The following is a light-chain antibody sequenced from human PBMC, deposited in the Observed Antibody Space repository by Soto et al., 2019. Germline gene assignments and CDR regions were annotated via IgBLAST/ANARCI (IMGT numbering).Light chain of an antibody. V-gene: IGKV3-20*01. Sequence: EIVLTQSPGTLSLSPGERATLSCRASQSVSSSYLAWYQQKPGHAPRLLIYGASSRATGIPDRFSGSGSGTDVTLTISRQEPEDFAVYYCQQYGSSPQITFGPGTNVDIK. J-gene: IGKJ3*01. CDR3: QQYGSSPQIT. CDR1: QSVSSSY. CDR2: GAS.